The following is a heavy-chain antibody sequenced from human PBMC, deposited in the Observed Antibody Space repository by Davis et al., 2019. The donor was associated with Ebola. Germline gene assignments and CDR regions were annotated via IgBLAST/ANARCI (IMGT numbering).Heavy chain of an antibody. J-gene: IGHJ6*04. CDR3: AKHIDCTSDSCSGHYYGVDV. Sequence: GESLKISCAASGFTFTNYAMHWVRQAPGKGLEWVAVISDDGNHKDYADSVKGRFTISRDNAKNSLYLQMNSLRAEDTALYYCAKHIDCTSDSCSGHYYGVDVWGRGTTVTVSS. D-gene: IGHD2-15*01. V-gene: IGHV3-30*04. CDR1: GFTFTNYA. CDR2: ISDDGNHK.